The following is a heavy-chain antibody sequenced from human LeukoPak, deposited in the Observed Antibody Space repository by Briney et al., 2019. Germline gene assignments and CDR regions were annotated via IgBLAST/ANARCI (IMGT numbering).Heavy chain of an antibody. J-gene: IGHJ5*02. Sequence: ASVKVSCKASGGTFSSYTISWVRQAPGQGLEWMGRIIPILGIANYAQKFQGRVTITADKSTSKAYMELSRLRSEDTAVYYCARDYGGNARFDPWGQGTLVTVSS. CDR2: IIPILGIA. CDR1: GGTFSSYT. V-gene: IGHV1-69*04. D-gene: IGHD4-23*01. CDR3: ARDYGGNARFDP.